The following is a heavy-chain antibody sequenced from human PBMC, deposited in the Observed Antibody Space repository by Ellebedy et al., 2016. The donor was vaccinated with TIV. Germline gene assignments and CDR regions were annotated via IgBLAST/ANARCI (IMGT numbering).Heavy chain of an antibody. J-gene: IGHJ6*02. CDR3: ASYTADYYYYGLDV. Sequence: SETLSLXCTVSGDSITSRRHSWGWIRQPPGKGLEWIGHIYHSGSTNYNPSLKSRVTISIDTSKSQFSLKLSSVTAADTAVYYCASYTADYYYYGLDVWGQGATVTVSS. CDR1: GDSITSRRHS. CDR2: IYHSGST. V-gene: IGHV4-61*01. D-gene: IGHD3-16*01.